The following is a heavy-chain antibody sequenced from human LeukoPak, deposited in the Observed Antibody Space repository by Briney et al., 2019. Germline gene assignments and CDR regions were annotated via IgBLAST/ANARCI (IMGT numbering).Heavy chain of an antibody. Sequence: PSETLSLTCTVSGGSISSSSYYWGWIRQPPGKGLEWIGSIYYSGTTYYNPSLKSRVTISVDTSKNQFSLKLSSVTAADTAVYYCARGLNRNDYGDYGYWGQGTLVTVSS. CDR2: IYYSGTT. J-gene: IGHJ4*02. D-gene: IGHD4-17*01. CDR3: ARGLNRNDYGDYGY. CDR1: GGSISSSSYY. V-gene: IGHV4-39*07.